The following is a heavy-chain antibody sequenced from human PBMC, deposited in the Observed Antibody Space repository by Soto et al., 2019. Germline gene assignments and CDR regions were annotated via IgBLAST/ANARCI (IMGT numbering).Heavy chain of an antibody. J-gene: IGHJ4*02. CDR2: ISYDGSNK. V-gene: IGHV3-30*18. CDR1: GFTFSSYG. D-gene: IGHD3-3*01. Sequence: GGSLRLSCAASGFTFSSYGMHWVRQAPGKGLEWVAVISYDGSNKYYADSVKGRFTISRDNSKNTLYLQMNSLRAEDTVVFYCAKEGYDFWSGYPHFDYWGQGTLVTVSS. CDR3: AKEGYDFWSGYPHFDY.